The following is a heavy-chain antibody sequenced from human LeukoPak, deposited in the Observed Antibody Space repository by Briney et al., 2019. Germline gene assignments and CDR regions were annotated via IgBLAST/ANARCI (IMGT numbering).Heavy chain of an antibody. Sequence: ASVKVSCKASGYTFTGYYMHWVRQAPGQGLEWMGWINPNSGGTNYAQKFQGRVTMTRDTSISTAYMELSRLRSDDTAVYYCARGLVGGSLLAPFDYWGQGTLVTVSS. CDR2: INPNSGGT. J-gene: IGHJ4*02. CDR1: GYTFTGYY. D-gene: IGHD1-26*01. CDR3: ARGLVGGSLLAPFDY. V-gene: IGHV1-2*02.